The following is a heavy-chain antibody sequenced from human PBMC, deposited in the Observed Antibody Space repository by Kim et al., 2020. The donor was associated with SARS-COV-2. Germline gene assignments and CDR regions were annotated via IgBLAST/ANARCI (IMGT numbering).Heavy chain of an antibody. CDR1: GGSISSYY. CDR2: IYYSGST. J-gene: IGHJ4*01. Sequence: SETLSLTCTVSGGSISSYYWSWIRQPPGKGLEWIGYIYYSGSTNYNPSLKSRVTISVDTSKNQFSLKLSSVTAADTAVYYCARDRSRFGYGSGTLLDYWG. D-gene: IGHD3-10*01. V-gene: IGHV4-59*13. CDR3: ARDRSRFGYGSGTLLDY.